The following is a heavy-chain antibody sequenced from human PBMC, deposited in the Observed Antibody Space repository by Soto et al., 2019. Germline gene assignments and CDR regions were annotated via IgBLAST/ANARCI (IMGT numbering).Heavy chain of an antibody. J-gene: IGHJ3*02. V-gene: IGHV1-18*01. CDR2: VNPSGDNT. CDR1: GYTFTSYG. CDR3: ARVFSRVVWNVYDILTGSPNVAVFDI. Sequence: ASVKVSCKASGYTFTSYGISWVRQAPGQGLEWMGIVNPSGDNTNYAQKFRGRVTMTTDTSTNTAHMELSSLRSDDTAVYYCARVFSRVVWNVYDILTGSPNVAVFDIWGQGKMVTVSS. D-gene: IGHD3-9*01.